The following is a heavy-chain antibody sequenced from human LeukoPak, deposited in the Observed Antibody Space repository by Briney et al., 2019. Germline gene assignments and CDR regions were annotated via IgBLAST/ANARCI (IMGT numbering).Heavy chain of an antibody. D-gene: IGHD3-9*01. Sequence: GGSLRLSCAASGFTFSSYGMHWVRQASGKGLEWVGRIRSKANSYATAYAASVKGRFTISGDDSKNTAYLQMNSLKTEDTAVYYCTRPIAYATPYDILTGYSPNDAFDIWGQGTMVTVSS. V-gene: IGHV3-73*01. J-gene: IGHJ3*02. CDR2: IRSKANSYAT. CDR3: TRPIAYATPYDILTGYSPNDAFDI. CDR1: GFTFSSYG.